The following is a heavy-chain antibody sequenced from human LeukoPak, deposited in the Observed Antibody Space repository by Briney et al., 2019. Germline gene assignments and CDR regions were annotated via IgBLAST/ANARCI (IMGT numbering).Heavy chain of an antibody. D-gene: IGHD5-12*01. CDR3: ARDRKNSGCPDY. Sequence: AGGSLRLSCAASGFTFSSYSMNWVRQAPGKGLEWVSSISSSSSYIYYADSVKGRFTISRDNAKNSLYLQMNSLRAEDTAVYYCARDRKNSGCPDYWGQGTLVTVSS. CDR2: ISSSSSYI. J-gene: IGHJ4*02. CDR1: GFTFSSYS. V-gene: IGHV3-21*01.